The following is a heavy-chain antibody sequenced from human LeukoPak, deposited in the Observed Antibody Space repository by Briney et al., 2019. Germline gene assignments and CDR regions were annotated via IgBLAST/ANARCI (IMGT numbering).Heavy chain of an antibody. CDR1: GGSLSSYY. CDR3: ARETYYYDSSGYSPAFDI. J-gene: IGHJ3*02. V-gene: IGHV4-59*01. CDR2: IYYSGST. Sequence: PSETLSLTCAVYGGSLSSYYCSWIRQPPGKGLEWVGYIYYSGSTNYNPSLKSRVTISVDTSKNQFSLKLSSVTAADTAVYYCARETYYYDSSGYSPAFDIWGQGTMVTVSS. D-gene: IGHD3-22*01.